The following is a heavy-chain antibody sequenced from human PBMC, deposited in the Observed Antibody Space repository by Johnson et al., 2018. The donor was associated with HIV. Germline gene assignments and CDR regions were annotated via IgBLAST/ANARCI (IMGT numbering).Heavy chain of an antibody. J-gene: IGHJ3*02. CDR3: ARDWETDSSGYHDAFDI. Sequence: QVQLVESGGGVVQPGRSLRLSCAASGFTFSSYAMHWVRQAPGKGLEWVAVISYDGSNKYYADSVKGRFTISRDNSKNTLYLQMNSLRAEDTAVYYWARDWETDSSGYHDAFDIWGQGTMVTVSS. V-gene: IGHV3-30*04. CDR1: GFTFSSYA. CDR2: ISYDGSNK. D-gene: IGHD3-22*01.